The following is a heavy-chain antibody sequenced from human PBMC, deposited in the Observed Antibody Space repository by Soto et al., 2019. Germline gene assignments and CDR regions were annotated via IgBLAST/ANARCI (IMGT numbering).Heavy chain of an antibody. CDR2: ISGSGGST. D-gene: IGHD6-25*01. J-gene: IGHJ4*02. Sequence: PGGSLRLSCAASGFTFSSYAMRWVRQAPGKGLEWVSAISGSGGSTYYADSVKGRFTISRDNSKNTLYLQMNSLRAEDTAVYYCSRRGSGNHHYYSGQGTLVPGS. CDR3: SRRGSGNHHYY. CDR1: GFTFSSYA. V-gene: IGHV3-23*01.